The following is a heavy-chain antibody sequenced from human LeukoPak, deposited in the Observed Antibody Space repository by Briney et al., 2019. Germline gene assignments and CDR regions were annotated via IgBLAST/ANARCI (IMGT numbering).Heavy chain of an antibody. CDR1: GFTFSNYG. J-gene: IGHJ4*02. D-gene: IGHD3-16*02. V-gene: IGHV3-23*01. CDR3: AKSLVLRKSRGY. CDR2: FSGSGDST. Sequence: GRCLRLSCAASGFTFSNYGMSWVRPAPGRGLEWVSGFSGSGDSTDYADSVKGRFTISRDNSKNTLYVQMNSLRAEDTAVYYCAKSLVLRKSRGYWGQGTLVTVSS.